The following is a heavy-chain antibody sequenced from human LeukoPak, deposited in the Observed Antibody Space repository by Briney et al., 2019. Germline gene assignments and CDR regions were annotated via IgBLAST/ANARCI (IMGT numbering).Heavy chain of an antibody. Sequence: SVKVSCKASGGTFSSYAISWARQAPGQGLEWMGGIIPIFGTANYAQKFQGRVTITADESTSTAYMELSSLRSEDTAVYYCAWGYYDSSGHYSRGATFPPTVFDYWGQGTLVTVSS. J-gene: IGHJ4*02. CDR2: IIPIFGTA. CDR3: AWGYYDSSGHYSRGATFPPTVFDY. D-gene: IGHD3-22*01. V-gene: IGHV1-69*01. CDR1: GGTFSSYA.